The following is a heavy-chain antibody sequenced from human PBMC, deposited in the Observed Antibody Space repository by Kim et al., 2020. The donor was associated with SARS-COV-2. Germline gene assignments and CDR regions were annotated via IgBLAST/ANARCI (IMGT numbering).Heavy chain of an antibody. CDR3: GRGGYYDPTPY. V-gene: IGHV1-3*01. J-gene: IGHJ4*02. D-gene: IGHD3-22*01. CDR2: INGGSGDT. Sequence: ASVKVSCKASGYTFTTYAMHWVRQAPGQRLEWMGWINGGSGDTKYSQTFQDRVTITRDTSASTGYMELISLRSEDTAVYYCGRGGYYDPTPYWCQGTLVT. CDR1: GYTFTTYA.